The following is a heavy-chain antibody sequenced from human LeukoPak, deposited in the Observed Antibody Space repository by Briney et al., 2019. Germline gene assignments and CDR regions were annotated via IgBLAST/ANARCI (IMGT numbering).Heavy chain of an antibody. CDR2: VYSSGST. CDR1: GDSINNFY. J-gene: IGHJ6*04. V-gene: IGHV4-4*07. Sequence: SETLSLTCTVSGDSINNFYWSWIRQPAGKGLEWIGRVYSSGSTDYNPSLKSRVSMSVDTSRNQFSLKLSSVTAADTAVYYCARVLRMDVWGKGTTVTVSS. CDR3: ARVLRMDV.